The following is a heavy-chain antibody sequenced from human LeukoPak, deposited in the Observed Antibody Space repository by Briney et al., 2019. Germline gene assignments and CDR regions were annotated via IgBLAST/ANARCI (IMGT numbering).Heavy chain of an antibody. V-gene: IGHV3-23*01. J-gene: IGHJ5*02. D-gene: IGHD6-19*01. CDR3: ARDLRAVAGPSYNWFDP. CDR1: GFTFSSYA. Sequence: PGGSLRLSCAASGFTFSSYAMSWVRQAPGKGLEWVSAISGSGGSTYYADSVKGRFTISRDNSKNTLYLQMHSLRAEDTAVYYCARDLRAVAGPSYNWFDPWGQGTLVTVSS. CDR2: ISGSGGST.